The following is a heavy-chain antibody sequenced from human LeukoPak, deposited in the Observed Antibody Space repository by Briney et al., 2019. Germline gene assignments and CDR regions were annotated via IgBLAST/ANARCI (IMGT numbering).Heavy chain of an antibody. CDR1: GDSVSSNSVT. Sequence: SQTLSLTCAISGDSVSSNSVTWNWIRQSPSRGLEWLGRTYYRSTWYNDYAVSVRGRITVNPDTSKNQFSLHPNSVTPEDTAVYYCARRLTQYDCFDPWGQGILVAVSS. V-gene: IGHV6-1*01. J-gene: IGHJ5*02. CDR2: TYYRSTWYN. CDR3: ARRLTQYDCFDP. D-gene: IGHD2-2*01.